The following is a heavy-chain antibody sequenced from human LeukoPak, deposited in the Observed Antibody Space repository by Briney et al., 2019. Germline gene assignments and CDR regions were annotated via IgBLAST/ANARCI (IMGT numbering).Heavy chain of an antibody. D-gene: IGHD5-18*01. V-gene: IGHV4-34*01. Sequence: QPSETLSLTCAVYTVSFSGYYWSWIRQPPGRGLEWIGEINHSGSTNYNPSLKSRVTISVDTSKNQFSLKLSSVTAADTAVYYCARAPAYDTAMGRYYFDYWGQGTLVTVSS. CDR2: INHSGST. J-gene: IGHJ4*02. CDR1: TVSFSGYY. CDR3: ARAPAYDTAMGRYYFDY.